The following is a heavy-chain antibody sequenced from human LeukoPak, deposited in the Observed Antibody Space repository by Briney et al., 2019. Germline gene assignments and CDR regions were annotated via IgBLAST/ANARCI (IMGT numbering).Heavy chain of an antibody. J-gene: IGHJ4*02. D-gene: IGHD2-15*01. Sequence: GGSLRLSCAASGFTFSSYAMSWVRQAPGKGLDWVSAITGSGGSTYYADSVKGRFTISRDNAKNSLYLQMNSLRDDDTAVYYCARVGNGRSWDYWGQGTLVSVSS. CDR1: GFTFSSYA. CDR2: ITGSGGST. V-gene: IGHV3-23*01. CDR3: ARVGNGRSWDY.